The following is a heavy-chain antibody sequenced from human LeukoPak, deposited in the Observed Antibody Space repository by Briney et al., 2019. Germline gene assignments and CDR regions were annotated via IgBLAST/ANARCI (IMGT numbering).Heavy chain of an antibody. Sequence: SETLSHTCTVSGGSISSGDYYWSWIRQPPGKGLEWIGYIYYSGSTYYNPSLKSRVTISVDTSKNQFSLKLSSVTAADTAVYYCARLRGGRSASPNFDYWGQGTLVTVSS. V-gene: IGHV4-30-4*01. CDR3: ARLRGGRSASPNFDY. CDR1: GGSISSGDYY. D-gene: IGHD3-10*01. J-gene: IGHJ4*02. CDR2: IYYSGST.